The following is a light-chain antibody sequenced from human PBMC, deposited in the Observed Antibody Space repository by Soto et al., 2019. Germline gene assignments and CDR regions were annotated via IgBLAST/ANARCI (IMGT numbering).Light chain of an antibody. Sequence: QSALTQPASVSGSPGQSITISCTGTISDVGGYNFVSWYQQHPGKVPKLLIYDVTHRPSGVSNRFSASKSANTASLTISGLQAEDEADYYCSSYTSTNTLVFGGGTKLTVL. J-gene: IGLJ2*01. CDR1: ISDVGGYNF. CDR2: DVT. V-gene: IGLV2-14*01. CDR3: SSYTSTNTLV.